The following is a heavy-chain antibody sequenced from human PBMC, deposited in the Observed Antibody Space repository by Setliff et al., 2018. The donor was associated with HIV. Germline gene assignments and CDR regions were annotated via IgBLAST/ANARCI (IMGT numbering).Heavy chain of an antibody. Sequence: PSETLSLTCDVSGGSISSDSYYWAWIRQPAGKGLEWIGTIYYSGSTHYNPSLKSRLTISVDMSKNQLSLKLSSVTAADTAVYYCLLWTGYYTYWFFDLWGRGALVTVSS. CDR2: IYYSGST. CDR1: GGSISSDSYY. CDR3: LLWTGYYTYWFFDL. V-gene: IGHV4-39*07. J-gene: IGHJ2*01. D-gene: IGHD3-3*01.